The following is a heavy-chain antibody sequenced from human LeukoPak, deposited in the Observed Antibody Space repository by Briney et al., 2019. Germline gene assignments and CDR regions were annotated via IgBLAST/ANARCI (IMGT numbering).Heavy chain of an antibody. J-gene: IGHJ3*02. D-gene: IGHD3-22*01. V-gene: IGHV3-53*01. CDR3: ARNYDSSGYYYGDAFDI. Sequence: GGSLRLSCAASGFTVSSNYMSWVRQAPGKGLEWVSVIYSGGSTYYADSVKGRFTISRDNSKNTLYLRMNSLRAEDTAVYYCARNYDSSGYYYGDAFDIWGQGTMVTVSS. CDR1: GFTVSSNY. CDR2: IYSGGST.